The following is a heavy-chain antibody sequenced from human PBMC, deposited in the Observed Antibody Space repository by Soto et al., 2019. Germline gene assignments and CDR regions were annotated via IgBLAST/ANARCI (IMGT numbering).Heavy chain of an antibody. CDR3: AKDSTYYDFGSGYRDY. Sequence: QVQLVESGGGVVQPGRSLRLSCAASGFTFSSYGMHWVRQAPGKGLEWVAVISYDGSNKYYADSVKGRFTISRDNSKNTLELQMMSLRGEDTAVYYCAKDSTYYDFGSGYRDYWGQGTLVTVSS. D-gene: IGHD3-3*01. V-gene: IGHV3-30*18. J-gene: IGHJ4*02. CDR1: GFTFSSYG. CDR2: ISYDGSNK.